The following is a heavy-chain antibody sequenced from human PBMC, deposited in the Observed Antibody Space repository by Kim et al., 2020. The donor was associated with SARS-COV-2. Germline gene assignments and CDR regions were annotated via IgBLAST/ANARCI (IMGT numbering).Heavy chain of an antibody. D-gene: IGHD3-10*01. CDR3: ARGGDYYYYYMDV. Sequence: YADSVKRRFTIFRDDSKNALDLQMNSLRAEDTAVYYCARGGDYYYYYMDVWGKGTTVTVSS. J-gene: IGHJ6*03. V-gene: IGHV3-33*01.